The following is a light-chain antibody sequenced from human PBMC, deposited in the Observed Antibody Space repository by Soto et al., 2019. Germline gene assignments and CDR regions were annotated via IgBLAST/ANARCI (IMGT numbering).Light chain of an antibody. J-gene: IGLJ1*01. CDR1: SRDIGGYNY. CDR2: EVS. CDR3: SSYASSSTLYV. Sequence: QSALTQPASVSGSPGQSITISCTGTSRDIGGYNYVSWYQQHPGKAPKLMIYEVSNRPSGVSDRFSGSKSGNSASLTISGLQAEDEDDYYCSSYASSSTLYVFGTGTKLTVL. V-gene: IGLV2-14*01.